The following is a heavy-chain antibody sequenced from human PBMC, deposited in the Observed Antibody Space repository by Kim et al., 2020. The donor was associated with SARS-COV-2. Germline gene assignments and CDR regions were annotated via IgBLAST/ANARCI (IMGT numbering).Heavy chain of an antibody. CDR2: ISYDGSNK. J-gene: IGHJ4*02. D-gene: IGHD3-3*01. Sequence: GGSLRLSCAASGFTFSSYAMHWVRQAPGKGLEWVAVISYDGSNKYYVDSVKGRFTISRDNSKNTLYLQMNSLRAEDTAVYYCAREIFGVPPGFDYWGQGTLVTVSS. CDR3: AREIFGVPPGFDY. V-gene: IGHV3-30*04. CDR1: GFTFSSYA.